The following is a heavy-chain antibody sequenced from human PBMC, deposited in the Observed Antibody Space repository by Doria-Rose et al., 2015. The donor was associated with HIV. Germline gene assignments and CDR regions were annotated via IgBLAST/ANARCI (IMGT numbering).Heavy chain of an antibody. CDR2: ISSNGYYI. CDR3: AREPGYSYYSSGDAFDT. D-gene: IGHD2-15*01. V-gene: IGHV3-21*01. Sequence: VQLVQSGGGLVKPGGSLGLSCAASGFTFSRHTMAWVRQSPGKGLEYVSSISSNGYYIYYADSLRGRFTISRDNAKNSLYLQMDSLRAEDTAKYYCAREPGYSYYSSGDAFDTWGQGTMVTVSS. CDR1: GFTFSRHT. J-gene: IGHJ3*02.